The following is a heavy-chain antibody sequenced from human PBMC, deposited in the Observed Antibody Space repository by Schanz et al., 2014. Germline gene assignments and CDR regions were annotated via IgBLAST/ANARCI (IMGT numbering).Heavy chain of an antibody. CDR3: XXDPSWGSGSNYGYCFDY. CDR2: ISFDGSTK. Sequence: QVQLVESGGGVVQPGGSLRLSCAAPRFIFDGYAMHWVRQAPGKGLEWVAAISFDGSTKLYADSVKGRFTISRDDSRYXXXXXMTGLRAEDTXXXXXXXDPSWGSGSNYGYCFDYWGQGTLVTVSS. V-gene: IGHV3-30*04. J-gene: IGHJ4*02. CDR1: RFIFDGYA. D-gene: IGHD3-10*01.